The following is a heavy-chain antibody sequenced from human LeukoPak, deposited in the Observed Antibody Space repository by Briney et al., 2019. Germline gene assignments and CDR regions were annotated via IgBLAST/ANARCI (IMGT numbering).Heavy chain of an antibody. D-gene: IGHD3-10*01. CDR3: ARHRRVRGVIIMRGPFDP. V-gene: IGHV4-39*01. J-gene: IGHJ5*02. CDR2: IYYSGNT. CDR1: GVSISSSNSY. Sequence: SETLSLTCTVSGVSISSSNSYWGWIRQPPGKGLEWIGSIYYSGNTNYNPSLKSRVTISVDTSKNQFSLKLSSVTAADTAVYYCARHRRVRGVIIMRGPFDPWGQGTLVTVSS.